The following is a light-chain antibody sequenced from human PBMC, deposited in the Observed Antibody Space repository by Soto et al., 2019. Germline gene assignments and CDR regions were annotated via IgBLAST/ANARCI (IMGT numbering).Light chain of an antibody. CDR2: SNN. CDR3: AAWDDSLNGPV. J-gene: IGLJ3*02. CDR1: SSNIGGNT. Sequence: QSVLTQPPSASGTPGQRVTISWSGSSSNIGGNTVNWYQQFPGTAPKLLIYSNNQRPSGVPDRFSGSKGGTSASLAITGLQSEDESDYYCAAWDDSLNGPVFGGGTKLTVL. V-gene: IGLV1-44*01.